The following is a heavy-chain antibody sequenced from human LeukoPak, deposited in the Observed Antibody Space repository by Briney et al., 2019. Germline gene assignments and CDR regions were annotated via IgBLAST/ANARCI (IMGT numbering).Heavy chain of an antibody. V-gene: IGHV3-21*01. CDR1: GFTFDDYG. Sequence: GGSLRLSCAASGFTFDDYGMSWVRQAPGKGLEWVSSISSSSSYIYYADSVKGRFTISRDNAKNSLYLQMNSLRAEDTAVYYCASAVHRTSIWGQGTMVTVSS. D-gene: IGHD3-16*01. CDR2: ISSSSSYI. CDR3: ASAVHRTSI. J-gene: IGHJ3*02.